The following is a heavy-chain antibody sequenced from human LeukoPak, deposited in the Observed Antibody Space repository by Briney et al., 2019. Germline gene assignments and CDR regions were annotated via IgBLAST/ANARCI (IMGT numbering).Heavy chain of an antibody. Sequence: GGSLRLSCAASGFTFSSHDMNWVRQAPGKGLEWVSYISTSSTSVYYADSVEGRFTISRDNAKNSLYLQMNSLRDEDTAVYYCARSFDCWGQGALVTVSS. CDR2: ISTSSTSV. V-gene: IGHV3-48*02. CDR1: GFTFSSHD. CDR3: ARSFDC. J-gene: IGHJ4*02.